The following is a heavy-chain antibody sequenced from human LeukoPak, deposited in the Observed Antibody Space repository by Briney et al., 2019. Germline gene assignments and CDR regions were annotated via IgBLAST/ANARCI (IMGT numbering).Heavy chain of an antibody. V-gene: IGHV3-11*01. CDR2: IYFTGDII. Sequence: GGSLRLSCAASGFPFSGYHMSWIRQAPGKGLEWISYIYFTGDIIYYADSVKGRFTISRDNAKNSLYLQVNSLKVEDTAVYYCARDDMLGRPSFDIWGQGTVVTVSS. CDR1: GFPFSGYH. D-gene: IGHD1-26*01. J-gene: IGHJ3*02. CDR3: ARDDMLGRPSFDI.